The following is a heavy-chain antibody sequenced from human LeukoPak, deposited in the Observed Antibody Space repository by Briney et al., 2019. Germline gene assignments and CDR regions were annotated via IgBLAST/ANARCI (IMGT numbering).Heavy chain of an antibody. D-gene: IGHD6-19*01. V-gene: IGHV4-34*01. Sequence: PSETLSLTCAVYGGSFSGYYWSWIRQPPGKGLEWIGEINHSGSTNYNPSLKSRVTISVDTSKNQVSLKLSSVTAADTAVYYCARGSYSSGWYRSNDWFDPWGQGTLVTVSS. CDR2: INHSGST. CDR1: GGSFSGYY. CDR3: ARGSYSSGWYRSNDWFDP. J-gene: IGHJ5*02.